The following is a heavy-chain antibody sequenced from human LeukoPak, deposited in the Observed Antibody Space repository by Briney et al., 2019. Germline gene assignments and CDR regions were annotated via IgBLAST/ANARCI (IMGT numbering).Heavy chain of an antibody. V-gene: IGHV4-61*05. J-gene: IGHJ4*02. CDR2: IFYSGST. CDR3: ARHPSGYSYDDY. Sequence: SETLSLTCTVSGGSISSSTYYWGWIRQPPGKGLEWIGYIFYSGSTNYNPSLKSRVTISVDTSKNQFSLKLTSVTAADTAVYYCARHPSGYSYDDYWGQGTLVTVSS. D-gene: IGHD5-18*01. CDR1: GGSISSSTYY.